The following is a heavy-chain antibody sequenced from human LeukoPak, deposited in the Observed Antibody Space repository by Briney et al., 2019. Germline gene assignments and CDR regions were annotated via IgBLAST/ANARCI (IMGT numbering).Heavy chain of an antibody. J-gene: IGHJ4*02. D-gene: IGHD5-18*01. Sequence: RTGGSLRLSCAASGFTFSSYAMSWVRQAPGKGLEWVSAISGSGGSTYYADSVKGRFTISRDNSKNTLYLQMNSLRAEDTAVYYCAKDLAVDTAMVLFDYWGQGTLVTVSS. CDR3: AKDLAVDTAMVLFDY. CDR1: GFTFSSYA. CDR2: ISGSGGST. V-gene: IGHV3-23*01.